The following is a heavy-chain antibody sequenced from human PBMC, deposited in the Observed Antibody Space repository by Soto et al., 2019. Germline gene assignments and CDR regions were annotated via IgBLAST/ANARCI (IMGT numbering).Heavy chain of an antibody. J-gene: IGHJ6*02. CDR3: AKDREDYYYYYGMDV. Sequence: GGSLRLSCAASGFTFSSYGMHWVRQAPGKGLEWVAVIPYDGSNKYYADSVKGRFTISRDNSKNTLYLQMNSLRAEDTAVYYCAKDREDYYYYYGMDVWGQGTTVTVSS. CDR1: GFTFSSYG. CDR2: IPYDGSNK. V-gene: IGHV3-30*18.